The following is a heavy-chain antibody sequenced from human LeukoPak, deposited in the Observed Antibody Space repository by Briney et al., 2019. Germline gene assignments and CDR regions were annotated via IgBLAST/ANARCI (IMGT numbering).Heavy chain of an antibody. D-gene: IGHD7-27*01. CDR3: ARKPSNWGSHPTYDY. CDR1: GYTFTSYG. CDR2: ISAYNGNT. Sequence: GASVKVSCKASGYTFTSYGISWVRQAPGQGLEWMGWISAYNGNTNYAQKLQGRVTMTTDTSTSTAYMEVRSLRSDDTAVYYCARKPSNWGSHPTYDYWGQGTLVTVSS. J-gene: IGHJ4*02. V-gene: IGHV1-18*01.